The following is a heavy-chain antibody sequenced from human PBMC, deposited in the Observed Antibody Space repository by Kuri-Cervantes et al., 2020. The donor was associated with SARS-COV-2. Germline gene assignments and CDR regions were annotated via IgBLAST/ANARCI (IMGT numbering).Heavy chain of an antibody. J-gene: IGHJ4*02. V-gene: IGHV3-53*01. CDR2: IYSGGST. D-gene: IGHD4-23*01. Sequence: GGSLRLSCAAFGFTFSSYAMSWVRQAPGKGLEWVSVIYSGGSTYYADSVKGRFTISRDNSKNTLYLQMNSLRAEDMAVYYCARVDRTGGNAFVDYWGQGTLVTVSS. CDR1: GFTFSSYA. CDR3: ARVDRTGGNAFVDY.